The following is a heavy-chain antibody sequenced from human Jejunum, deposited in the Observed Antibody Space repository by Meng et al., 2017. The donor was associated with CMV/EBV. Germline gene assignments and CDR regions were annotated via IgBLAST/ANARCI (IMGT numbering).Heavy chain of an antibody. J-gene: IGHJ5*02. D-gene: IGHD3-9*01. Sequence: FSSYNMHWVRQAPGKVLEWVALISYDGSNKNYADAVKGRFTISRDNSKNTLYLQVNSLRAEDTAVYYCTRDPGPLFVTGSMGWFDPWGRGTLVTVSS. CDR2: ISYDGSNK. CDR1: FSSYN. CDR3: TRDPGPLFVTGSMGWFDP. V-gene: IGHV3-30-3*01.